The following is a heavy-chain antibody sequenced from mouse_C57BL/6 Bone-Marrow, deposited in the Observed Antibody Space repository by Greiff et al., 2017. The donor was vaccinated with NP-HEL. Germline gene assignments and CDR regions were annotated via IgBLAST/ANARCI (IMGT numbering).Heavy chain of an antibody. D-gene: IGHD1-1*01. V-gene: IGHV1-26*01. Sequence: EVQLQQSGPELVKPGASVKISCKASGYTFTDYYMNWVKQSHGKSLEWIGDINPNNGGTSYNQKFKGKATLTVDKSSSTAYMELRSLTSEDSAVYYCAREGGHYYGSDYWGQGTTLTVSS. CDR2: INPNNGGT. CDR1: GYTFTDYY. J-gene: IGHJ2*01. CDR3: AREGGHYYGSDY.